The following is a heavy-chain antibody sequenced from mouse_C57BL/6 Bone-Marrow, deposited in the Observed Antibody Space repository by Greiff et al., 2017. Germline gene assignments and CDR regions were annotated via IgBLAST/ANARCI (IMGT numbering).Heavy chain of an antibody. J-gene: IGHJ3*01. CDR3: ARGRRYDYDPSWFAY. CDR1: GYTFTSYG. V-gene: IGHV1-81*01. CDR2: IYPRSGNT. D-gene: IGHD2-4*01. Sequence: QVQLQQSGAELARPGASVKLSCKASGYTFTSYGISWVKQRTGQGLEWIGEIYPRSGNTYYNEKFKGKATLTADKSSSTAYMELRSLTSEYTAVYFCARGRRYDYDPSWFAYWGQGTLVTVSA.